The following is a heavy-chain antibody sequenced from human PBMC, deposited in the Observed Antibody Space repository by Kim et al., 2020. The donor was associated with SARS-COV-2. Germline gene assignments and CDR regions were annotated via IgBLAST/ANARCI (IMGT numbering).Heavy chain of an antibody. CDR1: GFTFSSYS. CDR3: ARDKGCSSTSCYLYYYYGMDV. Sequence: GGSLRLSCAASGFTFSSYSMNWVRQAPGKGLEWVSYISSSSSTIYYADSVKGRFTISRDNAKNSLYLQMNSLRDEDTAVYYCARDKGCSSTSCYLYYYYGMDVWGQGTTVTVSS. D-gene: IGHD2-2*01. V-gene: IGHV3-48*02. CDR2: ISSSSSTI. J-gene: IGHJ6*02.